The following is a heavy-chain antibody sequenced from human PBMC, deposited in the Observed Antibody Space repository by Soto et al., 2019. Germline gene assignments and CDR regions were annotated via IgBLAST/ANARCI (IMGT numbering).Heavy chain of an antibody. V-gene: IGHV3-30*18. CDR2: ISYDGSNK. J-gene: IGHJ4*02. Sequence: GGSLRLSCAASGFTFSSYGIHWVRQAPGKGLEWVAVISYDGSNKYYADSVKGRFTISRDNSKNTLYLQMNSLRAEDTAVYYCAKDRGVRPYSSSWDFDYWGQGALATVSS. D-gene: IGHD6-13*01. CDR3: AKDRGVRPYSSSWDFDY. CDR1: GFTFSSYG.